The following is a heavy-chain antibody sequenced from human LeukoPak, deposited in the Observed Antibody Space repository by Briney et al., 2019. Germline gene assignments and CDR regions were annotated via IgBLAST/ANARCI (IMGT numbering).Heavy chain of an antibody. J-gene: IGHJ3*02. Sequence: SETLSLTCAVYGGSFSGYYWNWIRQPPGKGLEWIGEINHSGSTNYNPSLKSRVTISVDTSKNQFSLKLSSVTAADTAVYYCARGVWVVQAQIWGQGTMVTVSS. CDR2: INHSGST. D-gene: IGHD2-2*01. V-gene: IGHV4-34*01. CDR3: ARGVWVVQAQI. CDR1: GGSFSGYY.